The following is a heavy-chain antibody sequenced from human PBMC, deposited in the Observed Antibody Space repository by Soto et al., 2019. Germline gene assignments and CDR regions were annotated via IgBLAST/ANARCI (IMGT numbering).Heavy chain of an antibody. D-gene: IGHD2-2*02. CDR3: ARLLGYCSSTSCYTFRHYYYGMDV. J-gene: IGHJ6*02. Sequence: SVKVSCKASGGTFSSYAISWVRQAPGQGLEWMGGIIPIFGTANYAQKFQGRVTITADKSTSTAYMELSSLRSEDTAVYYCARLLGYCSSTSCYTFRHYYYGMDVWGQGTTVTVSS. CDR1: GGTFSSYA. V-gene: IGHV1-69*06. CDR2: IIPIFGTA.